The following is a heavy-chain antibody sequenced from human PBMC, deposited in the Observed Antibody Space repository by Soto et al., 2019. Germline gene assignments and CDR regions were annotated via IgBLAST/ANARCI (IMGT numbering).Heavy chain of an antibody. V-gene: IGHV3-48*02. CDR2: ITSTGGTI. Sequence: EVQLVESGGGVVQPGGSLRLSCAASGFTVSNYDMVWVRQAPGKGLEWVSFITSTGGTIIYVDAVKGRFTISRDNAKNSLNLQMNSLRDEDTAVYYCARSLGGGHWDYWGPGTLVTVSS. CDR3: ARSLGGGHWDY. D-gene: IGHD3-16*01. J-gene: IGHJ4*02. CDR1: GFTVSNYD.